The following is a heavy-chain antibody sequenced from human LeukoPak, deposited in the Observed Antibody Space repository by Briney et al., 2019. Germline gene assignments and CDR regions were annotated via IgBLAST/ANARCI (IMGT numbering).Heavy chain of an antibody. J-gene: IGHJ4*02. V-gene: IGHV1-18*01. CDR2: ISPQKGKT. CDR1: GYTLSNYG. Sequence: ASVKVSCKASGYTLSNYGISWLRQARGQGLEWMGWISPQKGKTDYAQKFQGRVTMTTDTSTNTAYMELRRLRTDDTALYFCVRDLQWLETTFSSYFEYWGQGSLVAVSS. CDR3: VRDLQWLETTFSSYFEY. D-gene: IGHD6-19*01.